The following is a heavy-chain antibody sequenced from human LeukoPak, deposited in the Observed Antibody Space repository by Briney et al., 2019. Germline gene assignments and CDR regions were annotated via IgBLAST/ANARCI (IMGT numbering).Heavy chain of an antibody. V-gene: IGHV3-30*02. J-gene: IGHJ5*02. Sequence: RESLKISCSASGFNLRMHAMHWVRQAPGKGLEWVAMIWRGGNYKFHVDSVQGRFAISRDDSRNTVFLQMDSLREEDTAVYYCVTDPPDSGWAFWSWGQGALVTVSS. CDR1: GFNLRMHA. D-gene: IGHD6-19*01. CDR2: IWRGGNYK. CDR3: VTDPPDSGWAFWS.